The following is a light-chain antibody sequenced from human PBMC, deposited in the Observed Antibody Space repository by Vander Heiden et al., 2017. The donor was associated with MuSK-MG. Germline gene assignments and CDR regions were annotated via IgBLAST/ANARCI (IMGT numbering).Light chain of an antibody. CDR3: QQDHQRPQA. CDR1: QNINTN. CDR2: NAS. Sequence: ILMTQSPDFVSVSPGARVSLSCRASQNINTNLAWYQQKPGQAPRLLLDNASTRATGIPVRFSGSGSGTEFTLTISSLQSEDSALYYCQQDHQRPQAFGQGTKVEI. V-gene: IGKV3-15*01. J-gene: IGKJ1*01.